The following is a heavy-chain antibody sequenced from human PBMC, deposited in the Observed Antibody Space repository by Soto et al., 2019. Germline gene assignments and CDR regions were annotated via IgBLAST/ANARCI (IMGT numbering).Heavy chain of an antibody. CDR2: ISWNSGSI. D-gene: IGHD3-22*01. V-gene: IGHV3-9*01. CDR3: XEDIRGMGDRSGHGFDY. CDR1: GFTFDYYA. J-gene: IGHJ4*02. Sequence: PGGSLRLSCAASGFTFDYYAMHWVRQAPGKGLEWVSGISWNSGSIGYADCVNGRFTISRRNGTDCLWLQMNRLRAEDTALYYCXEDIRGMGDRSGHGFDYWGRGTLVTVSS.